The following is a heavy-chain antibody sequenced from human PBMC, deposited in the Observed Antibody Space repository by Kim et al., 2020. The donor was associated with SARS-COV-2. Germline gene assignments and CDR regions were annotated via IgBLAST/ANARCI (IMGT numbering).Heavy chain of an antibody. J-gene: IGHJ6*01. CDR3: ARLVGTTGYYGLDV. Sequence: GGSLRLSCAASGFTFSESAIHWVRQASGKGLEWVGRIRDKAKSFATAYAASVQGRFTISRDDSKNTAYLQMNSLNTEDSAVYYCARLVGTTGYYGLDVWG. CDR1: GFTFSESA. V-gene: IGHV3-73*01. CDR2: IRDKAKSFAT. D-gene: IGHD1-26*01.